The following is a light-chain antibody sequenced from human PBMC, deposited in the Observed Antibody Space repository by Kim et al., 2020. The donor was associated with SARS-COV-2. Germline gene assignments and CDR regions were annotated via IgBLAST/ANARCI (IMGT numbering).Light chain of an antibody. CDR1: NLRSYY. Sequence: VLGRTVSSTCHGGNLRSYYTAWCQQKHARAPIVFVYSKNSRPSGIPAGFSGSCPGDKAALVITGTQAGDESDYYCNSLDNSDNVLFGGGTQLTVL. CDR2: SKN. V-gene: IGLV3-19*01. J-gene: IGLJ2*01. CDR3: NSLDNSDNVL.